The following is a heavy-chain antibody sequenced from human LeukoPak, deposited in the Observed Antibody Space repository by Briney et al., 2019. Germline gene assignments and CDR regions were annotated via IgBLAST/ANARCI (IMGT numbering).Heavy chain of an antibody. J-gene: IGHJ6*03. V-gene: IGHV3-21*01. CDR3: ARDSDYYYYMDV. CDR2: ISSGGSYI. Sequence: GGSLRLSCAASGFTFSSYSMNWVRQAPGKGLEWVSSISSGGSYIYYADSVKGRFTISRDNGKNSLYLQMNGLRAEDTAVYYCARDSDYYYYMDVWGKGTTVTVSS. CDR1: GFTFSSYS.